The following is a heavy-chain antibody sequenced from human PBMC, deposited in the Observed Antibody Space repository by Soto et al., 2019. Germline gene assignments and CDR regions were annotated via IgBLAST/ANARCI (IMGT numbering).Heavy chain of an antibody. J-gene: IGHJ5*02. Sequence: PSETLSLTCTVSGGPISSYYWSWIRRPPGKGLEWIGYIYYSGSTNYNPSLKSRVTISVDTSKNQFSLKLSSVTAADTAVYYCARDTVVPAGYWFDPWGQRTLVTVSS. D-gene: IGHD2-15*01. V-gene: IGHV4-59*01. CDR1: GGPISSYY. CDR3: ARDTVVPAGYWFDP. CDR2: IYYSGST.